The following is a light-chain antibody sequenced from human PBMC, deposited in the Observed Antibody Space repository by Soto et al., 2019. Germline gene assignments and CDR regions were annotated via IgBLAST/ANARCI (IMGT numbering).Light chain of an antibody. Sequence: QSVLTQPPSASGTPGQRVTISCSGSSSNIGSHPVNWYQQVPGTAPKLLIYSNNQRPSGVPDRFSGSKSGTSASLAIGGLQSEDEADYYCAAWDESLSGRVFGGGTKVTVL. CDR1: SSNIGSHP. CDR2: SNN. CDR3: AAWDESLSGRV. V-gene: IGLV1-44*01. J-gene: IGLJ3*02.